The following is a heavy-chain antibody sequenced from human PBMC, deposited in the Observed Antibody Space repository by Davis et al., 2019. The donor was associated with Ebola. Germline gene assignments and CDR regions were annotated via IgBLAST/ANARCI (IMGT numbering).Heavy chain of an antibody. J-gene: IGHJ4*02. V-gene: IGHV1-69*13. CDR2: IIPIFGTA. CDR3: ARGDSFREFQFDY. Sequence: SVKVSCKASGGTFSSYAISWVRQAPGQGLEWMGGIIPIFGTANYAQKFQGRVTITADESTSTAYMELSRLRSDDTAVYYCARGDSFREFQFDYWGQGTLVTVSS. D-gene: IGHD3-10*01. CDR1: GGTFSSYA.